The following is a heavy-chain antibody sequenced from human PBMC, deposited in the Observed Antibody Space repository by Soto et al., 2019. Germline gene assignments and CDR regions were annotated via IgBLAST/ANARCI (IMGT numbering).Heavy chain of an antibody. CDR3: ARDRGPPRYLYYGMDV. Sequence: EVQLVESGGGLVQPGGSLRLSCAASGFTFSTYWMSWVRQAPGKGLEWVGNIKQDGSGENYVDSVKGRVTISRDNANHSLYLQMNSLRAEDTAVYYCARDRGPPRYLYYGMDVWGQGTTVTVSS. D-gene: IGHD3-10*01. CDR1: GFTFSTYW. V-gene: IGHV3-7*01. J-gene: IGHJ6*02. CDR2: IKQDGSGE.